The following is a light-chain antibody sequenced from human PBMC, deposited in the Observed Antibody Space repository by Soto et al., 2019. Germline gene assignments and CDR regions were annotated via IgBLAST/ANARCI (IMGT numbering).Light chain of an antibody. CDR3: QTWGSGIVV. V-gene: IGLV4-69*01. J-gene: IGLJ2*01. CDR2: LNSDGSH. CDR1: SGHSNYA. Sequence: QAVVTQSPSASASLGASVKLTCTLSSGHSNYAIAWHQQQAEQGPRYLMKLNSDGSHSKGDGIPDRFSGSSSGAERYLTISSLQSEDEADYYCQTWGSGIVVFGGGTKVTVL.